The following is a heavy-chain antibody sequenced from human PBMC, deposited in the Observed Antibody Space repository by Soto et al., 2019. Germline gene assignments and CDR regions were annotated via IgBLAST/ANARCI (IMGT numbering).Heavy chain of an antibody. D-gene: IGHD6-6*01. J-gene: IGHJ6*02. V-gene: IGHV1-18*01. CDR3: ARDRELFPYYYYYGMDV. CDR2: ISAYNGNT. Sequence: QVQLVQSGAEVKKPGASVKVSCKASGYTFTSYGISWVRQAPGQGLEWMGWISAYNGNTNYAQKLQGSVTMTTDTSTSTAYMELRSLRSDDTAVYYCARDRELFPYYYYYGMDVWGQGTTVTVSS. CDR1: GYTFTSYG.